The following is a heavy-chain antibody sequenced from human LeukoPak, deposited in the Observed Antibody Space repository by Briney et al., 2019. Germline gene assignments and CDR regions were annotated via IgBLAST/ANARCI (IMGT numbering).Heavy chain of an antibody. CDR1: GFTFRRNA. V-gene: IGHV3-23*01. CDR3: AKDESSGYYYLDS. D-gene: IGHD3-22*01. J-gene: IGHJ5*01. CDR2: ITGSAESA. Sequence: GGPLRLSCAASGFTFRRNAMTWVRQAPGKGLEWVSTITGSAESAYYADSVKGRFSISRDNSKNTLHLQLKSLRAEDTAVYYCAKDESSGYYYLDSWGQGTLVTVSS.